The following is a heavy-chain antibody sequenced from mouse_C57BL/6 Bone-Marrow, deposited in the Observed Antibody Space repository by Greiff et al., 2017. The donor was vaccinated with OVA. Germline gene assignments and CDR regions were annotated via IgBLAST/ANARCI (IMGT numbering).Heavy chain of an antibody. Sequence: EVQLQQSGAELVRPGASVKLSCTASGFNIKDDYMHWVKQRPEQGLEWIGWIDPENGDTESASKFQGKATITADTSSNTAYLQLSSLTSEDTAVYYGTTTVVAAPAWFAYWGQGTRVTVSA. CDR3: TTTVVAAPAWFAY. V-gene: IGHV14-4*01. D-gene: IGHD1-1*01. CDR1: GFNIKDDY. CDR2: IDPENGDT. J-gene: IGHJ3*01.